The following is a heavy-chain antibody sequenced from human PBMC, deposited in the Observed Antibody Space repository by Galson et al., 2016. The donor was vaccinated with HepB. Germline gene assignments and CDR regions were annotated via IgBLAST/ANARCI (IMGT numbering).Heavy chain of an antibody. V-gene: IGHV3-30-3*01. CDR2: ISSDGSNQ. J-gene: IGHJ4*02. CDR1: GFTFSTSA. CDR3: ARDRRGGSNTLDY. Sequence: SLRLSCAASGFTFSTSAVHWVRQAPGKGLEWVAVISSDGSNQFYADSVTGRFTISRDNSKDTLYLHMNSLRAEDTAVYYCARDRRGGSNTLDYWGQGTLVTVSS. D-gene: IGHD1-26*01.